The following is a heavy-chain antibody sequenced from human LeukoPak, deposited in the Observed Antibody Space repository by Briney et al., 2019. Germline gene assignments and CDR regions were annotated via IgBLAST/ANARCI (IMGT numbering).Heavy chain of an antibody. CDR2: INQDESSQ. CDR1: GGSISSYY. V-gene: IGHV3-7*01. Sequence: ETLSLTCTVSGGSISSYYWSWIRQPPGKGLEWVANINQDESSQYYVDAVRGRFTISRDNAKNSLNLQMNSLRGEDTAVYFCARLGPVTKDHYCDYWGQGTLVTVSS. CDR3: ARLGPVTKDHYCDY. J-gene: IGHJ4*02. D-gene: IGHD4-17*01.